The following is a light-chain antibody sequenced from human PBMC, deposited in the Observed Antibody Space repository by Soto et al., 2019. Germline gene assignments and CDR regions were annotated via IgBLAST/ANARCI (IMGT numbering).Light chain of an antibody. V-gene: IGKV1-5*03. CDR1: QSISDW. J-gene: IGKJ1*01. CDR2: KAS. CDR3: QQYNSDSGT. Sequence: DIPMTQSPSTLSASVGDRVTITCRASQSISDWLAWYQQKPGKAPKLLIYKASYLESGVPSRFSGSGSGTEITLTISSLQPDDFATYYGQQYNSDSGTFGQGTKVEI.